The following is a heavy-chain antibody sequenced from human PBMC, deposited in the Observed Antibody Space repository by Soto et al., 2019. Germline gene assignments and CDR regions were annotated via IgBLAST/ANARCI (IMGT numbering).Heavy chain of an antibody. V-gene: IGHV1-46*01. J-gene: IGHJ6*02. CDR1: GYTFTRYY. D-gene: IGHD3-9*01. CDR3: ARDPPVLRYFDWSTSGGYYYYRMDV. CDR2: IKPRGGST. Sequence: SVKVSCNASGYTFTRYYMHWVRQAPGQGVEWMGVIKPRGGSTSYAQKFQGRVTMTMDTSTSTVYMELSSLRSEDTAVYYCARDPPVLRYFDWSTSGGYYYYRMDVWAQGTTLTVSS.